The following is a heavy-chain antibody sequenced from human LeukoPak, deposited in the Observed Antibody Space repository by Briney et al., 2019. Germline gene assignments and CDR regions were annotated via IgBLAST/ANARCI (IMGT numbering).Heavy chain of an antibody. CDR3: ARAGSSTSWRPSGAFDI. CDR2: IYYSGST. J-gene: IGHJ3*02. D-gene: IGHD2-2*01. Sequence: PSETLSLTCTVSGGSISSYYWSWIRQPPGKGLEWIGYIYYSGSTNYNPSLKSRVTISVDTSKNQFSLKLSSVTAADTAVYYCARAGSSTSWRPSGAFDIWSQGTMVTVSS. CDR1: GGSISSYY. V-gene: IGHV4-59*01.